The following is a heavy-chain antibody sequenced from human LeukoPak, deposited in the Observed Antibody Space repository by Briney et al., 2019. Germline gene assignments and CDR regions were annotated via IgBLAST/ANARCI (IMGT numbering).Heavy chain of an antibody. J-gene: IGHJ4*02. CDR1: GGSTSGRY. CDR2: IHYDGRT. CDR3: ARLVIYGYSDY. Sequence: SETLSLTCTVSGGSTSGRYWTWIRQPPGKGLEWIGYIHYDGRTNYNPSFKSRVIISLDTSNNQFSLNLKSVTAADTAAYYCARLVIYGYSDYWGQGTLVTVSS. D-gene: IGHD2-21*01. V-gene: IGHV4-59*11.